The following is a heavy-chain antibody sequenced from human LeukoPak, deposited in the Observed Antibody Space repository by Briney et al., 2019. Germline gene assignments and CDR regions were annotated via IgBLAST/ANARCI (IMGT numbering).Heavy chain of an antibody. D-gene: IGHD1-1*01. J-gene: IGHJ6*02. Sequence: GGSLRLSCAASGFTFSSYAMHWVRQAPGKGLEWVAVISYDGSNKYHADSVKGRFTISRDNSKNTLYLQMNSLRAEDTAVYYCAREDGTTSFSSYYYYGMDVWGQGTTVTVSS. V-gene: IGHV3-30-3*01. CDR1: GFTFSSYA. CDR2: ISYDGSNK. CDR3: AREDGTTSFSSYYYYGMDV.